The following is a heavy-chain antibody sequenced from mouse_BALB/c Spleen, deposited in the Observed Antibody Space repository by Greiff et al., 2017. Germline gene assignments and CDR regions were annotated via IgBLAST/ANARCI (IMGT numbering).Heavy chain of an antibody. J-gene: IGHJ4*01. CDR3: ARVRTTATSDYAMDY. D-gene: IGHD1-2*01. CDR2: ISTYYGDA. V-gene: IGHV1S137*01. CDR1: GYTFTDYA. Sequence: QVQLKQSGAELVRPGVSVKISCKGSGYTFTDYAMHWVKQSHAKSLEWIGVISTYYGDASYNQKFKGKATMTVDKSSSTAYMELARLTSEDSAIYYCARVRTTATSDYAMDYWGQGTSVTVSS.